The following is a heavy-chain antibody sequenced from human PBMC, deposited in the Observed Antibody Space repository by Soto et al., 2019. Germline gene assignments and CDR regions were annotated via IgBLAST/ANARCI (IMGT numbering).Heavy chain of an antibody. J-gene: IGHJ4*02. CDR3: ARQVTVRGDTQRYYFDY. V-gene: IGHV4-39*01. Sequence: QLQLQESGPGLVKPSETLSLTCTVSGGSISSSSYYWGWIRQPPGKGLEWIGSLYYSGSTYYNPTLKSRVTISADTSKNRFSLKLTSVTAADTAVYYCARQVTVRGDTQRYYFDYWGQGTLVNVSS. D-gene: IGHD3-10*01. CDR2: LYYSGST. CDR1: GGSISSSSYY.